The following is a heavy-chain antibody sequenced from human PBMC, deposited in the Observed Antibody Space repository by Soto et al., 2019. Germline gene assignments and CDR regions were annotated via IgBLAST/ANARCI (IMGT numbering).Heavy chain of an antibody. CDR2: INHSGST. D-gene: IGHD2-21*02. CDR1: CGSFSGYY. CDR3: ARTTVVTPIPLY. Sequence: SETLSLTSAVYCGSFSGYYWSWIRQPPGKGLEWIGEINHSGSTNYNPSLKSRVTISVDTSKNQFSLKLSSVTAADTAVYYCARTTVVTPIPLYRGQGILVTASS. J-gene: IGHJ4*02. V-gene: IGHV4-34*01.